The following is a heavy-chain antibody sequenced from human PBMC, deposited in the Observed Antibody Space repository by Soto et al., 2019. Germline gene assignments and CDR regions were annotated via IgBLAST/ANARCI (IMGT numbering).Heavy chain of an antibody. CDR3: ANDYGDYSSRDFDAFDI. D-gene: IGHD4-17*01. V-gene: IGHV3-23*01. Sequence: GGSLRLSCAASGFTFSSYAMSWVRQAPGKGLEWVSAISGSGGSTYYADSVKGRFTISRDNSKTTLYLQMNSLRAEDTAVYYCANDYGDYSSRDFDAFDIWGQGTMVTVSS. CDR2: ISGSGGST. J-gene: IGHJ3*02. CDR1: GFTFSSYA.